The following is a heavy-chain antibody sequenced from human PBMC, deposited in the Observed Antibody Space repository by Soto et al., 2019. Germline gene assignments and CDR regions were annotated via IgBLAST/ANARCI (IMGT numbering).Heavy chain of an antibody. CDR3: ARGFFNSISSYYYYYMDV. D-gene: IGHD6-6*01. V-gene: IGHV1-8*01. CDR2: MNPNSGNT. CDR1: GYTFTSYD. J-gene: IGHJ6*03. Sequence: ASVKVSCKASGYTFTSYDINWVRQATGQGLEWMGWMNPNSGNTGYAQKFQGRVTMTRNTSISTAYMELSSLRSEDTAVYYCARGFFNSISSYYYYYMDVWGKGTTVTVSS.